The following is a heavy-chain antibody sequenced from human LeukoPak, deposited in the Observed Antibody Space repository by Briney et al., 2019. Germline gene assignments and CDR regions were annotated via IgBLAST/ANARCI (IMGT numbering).Heavy chain of an antibody. J-gene: IGHJ2*01. Sequence: SETLSLTCTVSGGSISSYYWSWIRQPPGKGLEWIGYIYYSGSTNYNPSLKSRVTISVDTSKNQFSLKLSSVTAADTAVYYCARLRDWYFDLWGRGTLVTVSS. CDR2: IYYSGST. CDR3: ARLRDWYFDL. V-gene: IGHV4-59*01. CDR1: GGSISSYY.